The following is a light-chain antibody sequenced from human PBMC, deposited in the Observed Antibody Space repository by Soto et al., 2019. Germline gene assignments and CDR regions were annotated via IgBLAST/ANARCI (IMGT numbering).Light chain of an antibody. CDR1: SSDIGAYDY. Sequence: LTQPASLSGSPGQSITISCTGTSSDIGAYDYVSWFQQHPGKAPKLMISEVNNRPSGVSNRFSGSKSGNTAYLTISGLQVEDEAEYFCFSFTNTSNHVLGNGTKLT. CDR3: FSFTNTSNHV. J-gene: IGLJ1*01. CDR2: EVN. V-gene: IGLV2-14*01.